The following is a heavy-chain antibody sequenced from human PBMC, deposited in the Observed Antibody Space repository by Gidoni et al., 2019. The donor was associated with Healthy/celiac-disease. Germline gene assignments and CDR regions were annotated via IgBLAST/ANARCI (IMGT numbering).Heavy chain of an antibody. J-gene: IGHJ5*02. CDR1: GGSFSGYY. CDR2: INHSGST. V-gene: IGHV4-34*01. D-gene: IGHD3-9*01. CDR3: ARVNRPGYFDWLFGGTWFDP. Sequence: QVQLQQWGAGLLKPSETLSLTCAVYGGSFSGYYWSWIRQPPGKGLEWIGEINHSGSTNYHPSLKSRVTISVDTSKNQFSLKLSSVTAADTAVYYCARVNRPGYFDWLFGGTWFDPWGQRTLVTVSS.